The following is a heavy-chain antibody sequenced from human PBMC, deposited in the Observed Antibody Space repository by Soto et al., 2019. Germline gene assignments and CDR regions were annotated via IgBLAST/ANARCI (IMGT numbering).Heavy chain of an antibody. Sequence: QVQLQESGPGLVKPSQTLSLTCTVSGGSISSGDYYWSWIRQPPGKGLEWIGYIYYSGSTYYNPSLKSRVTIAVDTSKNPSSLTLSSVTAADTAVYYCARGGDYDTLTGAIDSWGQGTLVTVSS. D-gene: IGHD3-9*01. CDR1: GGSISSGDYY. CDR2: IYYSGST. CDR3: ARGGDYDTLTGAIDS. J-gene: IGHJ4*02. V-gene: IGHV4-30-4*01.